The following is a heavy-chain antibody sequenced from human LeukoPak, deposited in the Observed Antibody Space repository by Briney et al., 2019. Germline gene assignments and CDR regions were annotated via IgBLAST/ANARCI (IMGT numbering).Heavy chain of an antibody. J-gene: IGHJ1*01. V-gene: IGHV4-39*07. D-gene: IGHD6-19*01. CDR3: ARGGSGWPEYFQH. CDR2: FYYTGST. Sequence: SETLSLTCTVSGGSISSNGYYWGWIRQPPGKGLEWIGSFYYTGSTFYSPSLKGRVTISVDTSKNQFSLKLSSVTAADTAVYYCARGGSGWPEYFQHWGQGTLVTVSS. CDR1: GGSISSNGYY.